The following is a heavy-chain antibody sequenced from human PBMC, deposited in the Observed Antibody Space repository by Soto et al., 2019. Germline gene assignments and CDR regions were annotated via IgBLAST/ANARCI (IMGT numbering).Heavy chain of an antibody. Sequence: QVQLVQSGAEVKKPGASVKVSCKASGYTFTSYDFNWVRQATGQGPEWLGWMNPNSGNTGYSQKFQGRVTATXXNSISTAYMELSSLRSEDTAVHYCARAPRNWGFDYWGQGTQVNVSS. CDR3: ARAPRNWGFDY. D-gene: IGHD7-27*01. CDR1: GYTFTSYD. V-gene: IGHV1-8*01. CDR2: MNPNSGNT. J-gene: IGHJ4*02.